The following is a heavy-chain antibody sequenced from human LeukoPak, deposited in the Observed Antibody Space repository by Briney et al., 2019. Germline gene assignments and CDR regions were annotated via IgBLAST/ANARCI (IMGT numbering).Heavy chain of an antibody. CDR3: ARDRYSSTGDALDI. CDR2: IYTSGST. Sequence: SETLSLTCTVSGGSISSYYWSWIRQPAGKGLEWIGRIYTSGSTNYNPSLKSRVTMSVDTSKNQFSLKLSSVTAADTAVYYCARDRYSSTGDALDIWGQGTMVTVSS. J-gene: IGHJ3*02. D-gene: IGHD6-13*01. V-gene: IGHV4-4*07. CDR1: GGSISSYY.